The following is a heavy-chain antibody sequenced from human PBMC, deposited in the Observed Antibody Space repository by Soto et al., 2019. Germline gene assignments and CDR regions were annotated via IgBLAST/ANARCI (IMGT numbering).Heavy chain of an antibody. D-gene: IGHD3-10*01. CDR3: AKRAYGSDFDY. CDR2: ISGSGDSK. Sequence: EVQLLESGGGLVQPGGSLRLSCAASGFTFSSYAMSWVRQAPGKGLEWVSVISGSGDSKYYAASVKGRFTISRDNTKNTLYLQMTSLRDEDTAVYYCAKRAYGSDFDYWGQGTLVTVSS. CDR1: GFTFSSYA. J-gene: IGHJ4*02. V-gene: IGHV3-23*01.